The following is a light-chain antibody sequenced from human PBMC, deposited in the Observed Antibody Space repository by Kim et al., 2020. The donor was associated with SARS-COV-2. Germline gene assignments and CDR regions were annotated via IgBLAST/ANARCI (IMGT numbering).Light chain of an antibody. V-gene: IGLV4-69*01. J-gene: IGLJ2*01. CDR3: QTWGTGIRV. Sequence: IAWHQQQPEKGPRYLMKLNSDGSHSKGDGIPDRFSGFSSGAERYLTISSLQSEDEADYYCQTWGTGIRVFGGGTQLTVL. CDR2: LNSDGSH.